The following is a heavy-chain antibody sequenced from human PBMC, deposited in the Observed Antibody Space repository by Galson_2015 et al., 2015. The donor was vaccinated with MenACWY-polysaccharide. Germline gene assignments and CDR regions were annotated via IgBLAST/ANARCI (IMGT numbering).Heavy chain of an antibody. CDR2: LVPLVGT. J-gene: IGHJ6*02. CDR3: ARERATVIADSNGMDV. Sequence: SVKVSCKASGGTFSSFAISWVRQAPGQGLEWMGGLVPLVGTNSAQKFQDRLTITADKSTSTALMELSSLTSEDTAVYYCARERATVIADSNGMDVWGQGTAVTVSS. D-gene: IGHD2-21*01. CDR1: GGTFSSFA. V-gene: IGHV1-69*10.